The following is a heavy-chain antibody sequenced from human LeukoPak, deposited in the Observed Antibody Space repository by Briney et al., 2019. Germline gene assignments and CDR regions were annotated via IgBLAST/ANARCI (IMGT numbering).Heavy chain of an antibody. CDR3: AGGPDYGPHYYYYMDF. V-gene: IGHV1-69*05. Sequence: ASVKVSCKTTGGTFSSYAISWVRQAPGQGLEWVGGIIPIFGTPNYAQKFQGRVTITTDESFTTAYMELSSLRSEDTAMYYCAGGPDYGPHYYYYMDFWGKGTTVTVSS. J-gene: IGHJ6*03. D-gene: IGHD4/OR15-4a*01. CDR2: IIPIFGTP. CDR1: GGTFSSYA.